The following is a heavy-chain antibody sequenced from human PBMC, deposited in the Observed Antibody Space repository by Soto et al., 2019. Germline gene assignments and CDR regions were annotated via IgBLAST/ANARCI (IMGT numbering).Heavy chain of an antibody. CDR3: AGPYCSSTSCYDEYFQH. CDR1: GYTFTSYG. D-gene: IGHD2-2*01. Sequence: GASVKVSCKASGYTFTSYGISWVRQAPGQGLEWMGWISAYNGNTNYAQKLQGRVTMTTDTSTSTAYMELRSLRSDDTAVYYCAGPYCSSTSCYDEYFQHWGQGTLVTVSS. CDR2: ISAYNGNT. J-gene: IGHJ1*01. V-gene: IGHV1-18*01.